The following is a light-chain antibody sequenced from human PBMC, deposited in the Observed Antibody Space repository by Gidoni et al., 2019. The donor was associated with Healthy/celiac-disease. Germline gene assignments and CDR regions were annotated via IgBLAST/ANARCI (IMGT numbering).Light chain of an antibody. CDR2: AAS. Sequence: DIQMTQSPSSLSASVGDRVTITCRASQSISSYLNWYQQKPGKAPKLLIYAASSLQSGVPSRFSGSGSGTDFTLTISSLQPEDFATYYCQQCYSTPPWTFXQXTKVEIK. V-gene: IGKV1-39*01. CDR3: QQCYSTPPWT. J-gene: IGKJ1*01. CDR1: QSISSY.